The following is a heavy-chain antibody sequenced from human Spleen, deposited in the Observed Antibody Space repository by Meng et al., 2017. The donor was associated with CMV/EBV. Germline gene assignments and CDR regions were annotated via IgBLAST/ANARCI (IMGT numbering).Heavy chain of an antibody. CDR2: TYYRSKWYS. CDR3: VRDMHSTMYYFDY. Sequence: SQTLSLTCAISGDIVSSNSAAWNWIRQSPSRGLEWLGRTYYRSKWYSDYAVFVKSRITINPDTSKNQFSLQLNSPTPEDTAVYYCVRDMHSTMYYFDYWGQGTLVTVSS. CDR1: GDIVSSNSAA. V-gene: IGHV6-1*01. J-gene: IGHJ4*02. D-gene: IGHD2-15*01.